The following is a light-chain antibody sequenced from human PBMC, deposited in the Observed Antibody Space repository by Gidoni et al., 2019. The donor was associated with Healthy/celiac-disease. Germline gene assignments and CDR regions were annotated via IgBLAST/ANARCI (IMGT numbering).Light chain of an antibody. Sequence: SYVLTQHPSVSVAPGKTARITCGGNNIGSKSVHWYQQKPGQAPVLVVYDDSDRPSGIPERFSGSNSGNTATLTISRVEAGDEADYYCQVWDSSSDLVVFGGGTKLTVL. J-gene: IGLJ2*01. CDR1: NIGSKS. CDR3: QVWDSSSDLVV. CDR2: DDS. V-gene: IGLV3-21*03.